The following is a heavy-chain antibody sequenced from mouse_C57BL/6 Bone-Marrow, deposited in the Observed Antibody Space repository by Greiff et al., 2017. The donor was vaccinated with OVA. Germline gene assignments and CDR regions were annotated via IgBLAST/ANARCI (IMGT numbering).Heavy chain of an antibody. CDR1: GYTFTDYY. CDR2: INPYNGGT. CDR3: AREGHYYGSSYYAMDY. J-gene: IGHJ4*01. Sequence: EVKLMESGPVLVKPGASVKMSCKASGYTFTDYYMNWVKQSHGKSLEWIGVINPYNGGTSYNQKFKGKATLTVDKSSSTAYMELNSLTSEDSAVYYCAREGHYYGSSYYAMDYWGQGTSVTVSS. D-gene: IGHD1-1*01. V-gene: IGHV1-19*01.